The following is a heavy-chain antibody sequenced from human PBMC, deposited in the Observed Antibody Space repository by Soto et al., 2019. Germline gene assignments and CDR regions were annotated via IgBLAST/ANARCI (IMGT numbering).Heavy chain of an antibody. Sequence: VGSLRLSCAASGFTFGSYAMHWVRQAPGKGLEWVAVISYDGSNKYYTDSVKGRFTFSRDNSKNTLYLQMNSLSTEDTAVYYCAKDESSSGWSYHFDYWGQGTLVTVSS. CDR3: AKDESSSGWSYHFDY. CDR1: GFTFGSYA. D-gene: IGHD6-19*01. CDR2: ISYDGSNK. J-gene: IGHJ4*02. V-gene: IGHV3-30*18.